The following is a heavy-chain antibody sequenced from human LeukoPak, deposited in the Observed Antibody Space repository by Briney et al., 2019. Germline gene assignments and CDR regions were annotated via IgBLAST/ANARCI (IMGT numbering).Heavy chain of an antibody. J-gene: IGHJ4*02. V-gene: IGHV3-23*01. CDR3: AKAGVGGTKYFFDF. D-gene: IGHD1-26*01. CDR1: GLTFTNYA. Sequence: RSGGSLRLSCAPSGLTFTNYAKTWVRQAPGKGREWVSSISGSGGSTYYADSVKGRFTISRDTSKNMLFLEMNSLRAEDTAVYYCAKAGVGGTKYFFDFWGQGTLVTVSS. CDR2: ISGSGGST.